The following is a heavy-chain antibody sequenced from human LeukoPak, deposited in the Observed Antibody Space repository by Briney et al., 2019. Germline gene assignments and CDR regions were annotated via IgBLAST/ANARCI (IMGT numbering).Heavy chain of an antibody. Sequence: PSETLSLTCTVSGDSISSGDYYWSWIRQPAGKGLEWIGRISSSGSTNYNPSLKSRVTISVDTSKNQFSLKLSSVTAADTAVYYCAREVRGVIITWFDYWGQGTLVTVSS. CDR1: GDSISSGDYY. CDR3: AREVRGVIITWFDY. V-gene: IGHV4-61*02. D-gene: IGHD3-10*01. CDR2: ISSSGST. J-gene: IGHJ4*02.